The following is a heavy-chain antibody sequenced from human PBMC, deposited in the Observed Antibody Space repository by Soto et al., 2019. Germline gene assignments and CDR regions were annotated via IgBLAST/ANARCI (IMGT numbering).Heavy chain of an antibody. CDR1: GYTFIGYY. CDR3: ARRRGNYPITEFLQY. Sequence: QVRLVQSGAEVKRPGASVRVSCETSGYTFIGYYVHWVRQAPGQGLEWMGWINPNNGGTKYSQKFQGRVIMTRVTSINTAYMELSRLTTDDTAVYYCARRRGNYPITEFLQYWGQGTLVTVSS. J-gene: IGHJ1*01. D-gene: IGHD3-10*01. CDR2: INPNNGGT. V-gene: IGHV1-2*02.